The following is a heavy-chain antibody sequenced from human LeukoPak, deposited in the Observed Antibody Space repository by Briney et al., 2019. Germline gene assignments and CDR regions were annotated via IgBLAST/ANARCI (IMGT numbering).Heavy chain of an antibody. J-gene: IGHJ4*02. V-gene: IGHV3-30*18. CDR3: AKDRHSSGYYYTYFDY. Sequence: GGSLRLSCAASGFTFSSYGMHWVRQAPGKGLEWVAVISYDGGNKYYADSVKGRFTISRDNSKNTLYLQMNSLRAEDTAVYYCAKDRHSSGYYYTYFDYWGQGTLVTVSS. CDR1: GFTFSSYG. D-gene: IGHD3-22*01. CDR2: ISYDGGNK.